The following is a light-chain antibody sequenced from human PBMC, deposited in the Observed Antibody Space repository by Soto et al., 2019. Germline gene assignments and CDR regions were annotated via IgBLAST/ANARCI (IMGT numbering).Light chain of an antibody. Sequence: QSALTQPASVSGSPGQSITISCTGTSSDVGGYNYVSWYQQHPGKAPKLMIYDVSNRPSGVSNRFSGSKSGNTASLTISGLQAEDEADYYCSSYTSSSTYVFGNGTEVTVL. J-gene: IGLJ1*01. CDR2: DVS. CDR3: SSYTSSSTYV. CDR1: SSDVGGYNY. V-gene: IGLV2-14*01.